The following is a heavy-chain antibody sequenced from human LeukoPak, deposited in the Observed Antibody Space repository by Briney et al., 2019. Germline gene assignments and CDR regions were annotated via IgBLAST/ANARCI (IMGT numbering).Heavy chain of an antibody. CDR2: ISTSGRT. CDR1: GGSINSGRYY. J-gene: IGHJ6*03. D-gene: IGHD2-2*01. CDR3: ARTTEGYCSSTSCYEFYYYYYMDV. Sequence: SETLSLTCNVSGGSINSGRYYWSWIRQPAGRGLEWIGHISTSGRTSYSPSLKSRVTISVDTSKNQFSLKLNSVTAADTAVYYCARTTEGYCSSTSCYEFYYYYYMDVWGKGTTVTISS. V-gene: IGHV4-61*09.